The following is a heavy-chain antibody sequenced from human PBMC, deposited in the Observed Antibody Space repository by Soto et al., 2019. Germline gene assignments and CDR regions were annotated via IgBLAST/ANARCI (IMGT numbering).Heavy chain of an antibody. CDR3: ARWLTGYYIHDYYYGMDV. J-gene: IGHJ6*02. CDR1: GGSISSGGNY. D-gene: IGHD3-9*01. V-gene: IGHV4-31*03. CDR2: INHSGST. Sequence: SETLSLTCTVSGGSISSGGNYCSWIRQHPGKGLEWIGDINHSGSTNYIPSLKSRVTISVDTSKNQFFLKLSSVTAADTAVYYCARWLTGYYIHDYYYGMDVWRQGTTVTVSS.